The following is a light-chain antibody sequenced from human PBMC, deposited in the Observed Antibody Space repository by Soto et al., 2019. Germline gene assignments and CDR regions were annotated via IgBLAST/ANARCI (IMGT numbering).Light chain of an antibody. J-gene: IGLJ1*01. Sequence: QSALTQPASVSGSPGQPITISCTGSSSDVGGYNYVSWYQQHPGKAPILIIYDVTSRPSGVSNRFSGSKSGNTASLTISGLRAEDEADYYCSSYTSSSAYVFGTGTKLTVL. CDR1: SSDVGGYNY. CDR3: SSYTSSSAYV. V-gene: IGLV2-14*01. CDR2: DVT.